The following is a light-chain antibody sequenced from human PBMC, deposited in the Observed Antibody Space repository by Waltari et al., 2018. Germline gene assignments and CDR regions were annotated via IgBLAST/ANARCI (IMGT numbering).Light chain of an antibody. Sequence: EIVLTQSPAILSFSPGERVTLSCRASQSVGTYLAWYQQRPGQSPRLLSYDASYRATGIPARFSGSGSETDFTLTISSLQPEDFAVYYCQQRRSWPLTFGGGTRVQI. CDR2: DAS. J-gene: IGKJ4*01. CDR3: QQRRSWPLT. V-gene: IGKV3-11*01. CDR1: QSVGTY.